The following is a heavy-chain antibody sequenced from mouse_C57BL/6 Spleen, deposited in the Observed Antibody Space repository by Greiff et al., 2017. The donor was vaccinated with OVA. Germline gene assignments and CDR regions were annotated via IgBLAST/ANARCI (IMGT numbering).Heavy chain of an antibody. V-gene: IGHV1-80*01. CDR1: GYAFSSYW. CDR3: ASQENYDDLDY. Sequence: QVQLQQSGAELVKPGASVKISCKASGYAFSSYWMNWVKQRPGKGLEWIGQIYPGDGDTNYNGKFKGKATLTADKSSSTAYMQLSSLTSEDSAVYFCASQENYDDLDYWGQGTTLTVAS. D-gene: IGHD2-13*01. CDR2: IYPGDGDT. J-gene: IGHJ2*01.